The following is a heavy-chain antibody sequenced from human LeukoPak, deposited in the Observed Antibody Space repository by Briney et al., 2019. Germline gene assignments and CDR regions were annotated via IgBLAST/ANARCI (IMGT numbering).Heavy chain of an antibody. J-gene: IGHJ4*02. CDR2: ISGSGGST. Sequence: GGSLRLSCAASGLTVSSNFMSWVRQVPGKGLEWVSAISGSGGSTYYADSVKGRFTISRDNSKNTLYLQMNSLRAEDTAVYYCAKDPRSRYSSSWYRDYWGQGTLVTVSS. V-gene: IGHV3-23*01. D-gene: IGHD6-13*01. CDR1: GLTVSSNF. CDR3: AKDPRSRYSSSWYRDY.